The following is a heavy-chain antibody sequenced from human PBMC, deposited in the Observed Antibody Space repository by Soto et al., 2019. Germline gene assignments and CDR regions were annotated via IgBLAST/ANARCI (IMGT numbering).Heavy chain of an antibody. J-gene: IGHJ3*02. V-gene: IGHV3-53*01. CDR3: ARNYDSTAGGAFDI. CDR2: IYSGGST. D-gene: IGHD3-22*01. Sequence: EVQLVESGGGLIQPGGSLRLSCAASGFTVSSNYMSWVRQAPGKGLEWVSVIYSGGSTYDADSVKGRFTISRDNSKNTLYLQMNRLRAEDTAVYYCARNYDSTAGGAFDIWGQGTRVTVSS. CDR1: GFTVSSNY.